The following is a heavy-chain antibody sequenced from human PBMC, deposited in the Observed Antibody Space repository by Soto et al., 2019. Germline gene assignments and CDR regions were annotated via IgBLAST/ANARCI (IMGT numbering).Heavy chain of an antibody. V-gene: IGHV4-38-2*02. CDR2: ISHTGTT. D-gene: IGHD4-17*01. CDR1: GFPISSPYS. Sequence: SETLSLTCLVSGFPISSPYSWGWLRPPPGKGLEWIGSISHTGTTSYSPSLTSRVSISVDTSKNQVSLKLTSVTAADTAVYFCARVTMVIRDSDHFGVDVWGHGTTVTVSS. J-gene: IGHJ6*02. CDR3: ARVTMVIRDSDHFGVDV.